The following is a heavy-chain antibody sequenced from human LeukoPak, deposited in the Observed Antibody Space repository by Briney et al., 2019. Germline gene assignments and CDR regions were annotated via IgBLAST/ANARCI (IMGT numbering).Heavy chain of an antibody. CDR3: ARDAGYCSGGSCSDLFDY. Sequence: GGSLRLSYAASGFTFSSYWLSWVRQAPGKGLEWVANIKQDGSEKYYVDSVKGRFTISRDNAKNSLYLQMNSLRAEDTAVYYCARDAGYCSGGSCSDLFDYWGQGTLVTVSS. CDR1: GFTFSSYW. V-gene: IGHV3-7*01. CDR2: IKQDGSEK. D-gene: IGHD2-15*01. J-gene: IGHJ4*02.